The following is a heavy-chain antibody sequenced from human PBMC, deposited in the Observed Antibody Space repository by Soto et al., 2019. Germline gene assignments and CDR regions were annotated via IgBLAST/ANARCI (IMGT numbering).Heavy chain of an antibody. CDR3: AREGGSGSSWYNWFDP. D-gene: IGHD3-10*01. V-gene: IGHV4-59*01. CDR1: GGSISSYY. J-gene: IGHJ5*02. CDR2: IYYSGST. Sequence: QVQLQESGPGLVKPSETLSLTCTVSGGSISSYYWSWIRQPPGKGLEWIGYIYYSGSTNYNPSLKSRVTRSVDKSKNQCSLKLSSVTAADTAVYYCAREGGSGSSWYNWFDPWGQGTLVTVSS.